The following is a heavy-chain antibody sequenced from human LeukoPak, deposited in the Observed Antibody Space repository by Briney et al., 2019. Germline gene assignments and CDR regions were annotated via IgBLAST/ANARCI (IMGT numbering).Heavy chain of an antibody. Sequence: SETLSLTCAVYGGSFSGYYWSWIRQPPGKGLEWIGEIKHTGSTNYNPSLKSRVTISVDTSKNQFSLKLSSVTAADTAVYYCARPRVTSSSWYRAYFDYWGQGTLVTVSS. V-gene: IGHV4-34*01. CDR2: IKHTGST. D-gene: IGHD6-13*01. CDR3: ARPRVTSSSWYRAYFDY. J-gene: IGHJ4*02. CDR1: GGSFSGYY.